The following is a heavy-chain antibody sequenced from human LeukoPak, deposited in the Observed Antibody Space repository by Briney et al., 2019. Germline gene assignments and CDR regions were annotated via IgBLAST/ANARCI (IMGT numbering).Heavy chain of an antibody. CDR2: ISYDGSNK. V-gene: IGHV3-30-3*01. J-gene: IGHJ4*02. CDR3: ARDECSSTSCYRTKGVDY. CDR1: GFTFSSHA. Sequence: GGSLRLSCAASGFTFSSHAMHWVRQAPGKGLEWAAVISYDGSNKYYADSVKGRFTISRDNSKNTLYLQMNSLRAEDTAMYYCARDECSSTSCYRTKGVDYWGQGTLVTVSS. D-gene: IGHD2-2*01.